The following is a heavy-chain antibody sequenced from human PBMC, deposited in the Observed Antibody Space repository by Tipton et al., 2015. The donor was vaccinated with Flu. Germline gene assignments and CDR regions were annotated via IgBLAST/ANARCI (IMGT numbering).Heavy chain of an antibody. D-gene: IGHD3-16*01. CDR1: GDSISGSYY. J-gene: IGHJ6*02. Sequence: TLSLTCTVSGDSISGSYYWGWIRQAPGKGLEWIGNIYHTGSTYHNPSLKSRVTMSVDTSRNHLSLRLRSVTAADTAVYYCARDQGFGGGLTYDYYAMDVWGQGTTVTVSS. V-gene: IGHV4-38-2*02. CDR3: ARDQGFGGGLTYDYYAMDV. CDR2: IYHTGST.